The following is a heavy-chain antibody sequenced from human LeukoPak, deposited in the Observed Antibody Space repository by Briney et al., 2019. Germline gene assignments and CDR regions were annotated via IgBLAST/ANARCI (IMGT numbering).Heavy chain of an antibody. J-gene: IGHJ6*03. CDR3: AASPRRQELLRGSYSYYYMDV. D-gene: IGHD2-15*01. CDR2: IVVGSGNT. V-gene: IGHV1-58*02. CDR1: GFTFSSSA. Sequence: ASVKVSCKASGFTFSSSAMQWVRQPRGQRLEWIGWIVVGSGNTNYALKFQERVTITRDMSTDTVYMELSSLRSEDTAVYYCAASPRRQELLRGSYSYYYMDVWGKGTTVTVSS.